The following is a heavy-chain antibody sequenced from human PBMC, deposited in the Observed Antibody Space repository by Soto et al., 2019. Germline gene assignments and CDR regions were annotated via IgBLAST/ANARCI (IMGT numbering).Heavy chain of an antibody. CDR2: ISGSGGST. V-gene: IGHV3-23*01. CDR1: GFTFSSYA. Sequence: GGSLRLSCAASGFTFSSYAMSWVRQAPGKGLEWVSAISGSGGSTYYADSVKGRFTISRDNSKNTLYRQMNSLRAEDTAVYYCAKGGPSGNIVVVPAAIPNRPNDYWGQGTLVTVSS. CDR3: AKGGPSGNIVVVPAAIPNRPNDY. J-gene: IGHJ4*02. D-gene: IGHD2-2*01.